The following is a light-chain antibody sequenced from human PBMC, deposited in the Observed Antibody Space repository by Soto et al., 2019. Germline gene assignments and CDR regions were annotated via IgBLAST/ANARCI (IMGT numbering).Light chain of an antibody. J-gene: IGKJ3*01. CDR1: QDISNY. V-gene: IGKV1-33*01. Sequence: DIQMTQSPSSLSASVGDRVTITCQASQDISNYLNWYQQKPGKAPKLLIYDASNLETEVPSRFSGSGSGKDFTFTISSLQPEDIATYYCQQYDNLPSFTFGPGTKVDIK. CDR2: DAS. CDR3: QQYDNLPSFT.